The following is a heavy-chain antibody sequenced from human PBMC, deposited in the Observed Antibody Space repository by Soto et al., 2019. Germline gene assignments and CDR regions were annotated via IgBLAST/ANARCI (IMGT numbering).Heavy chain of an antibody. CDR2: IVVGSGNT. D-gene: IGHD3-22*01. J-gene: IGHJ3*02. V-gene: IGHV1-58*01. Sequence: SVKVSCKASGFTFTSSAVQWVRQARGQRLEWIGWIVVGSGNTNYAQKFQERVTITRDMSTSTAYMELSSLRSEDTAVYYCAAVPGYYDSSRYYHYDAFDIWGQGTAVPVSS. CDR3: AAVPGYYDSSRYYHYDAFDI. CDR1: GFTFTSSA.